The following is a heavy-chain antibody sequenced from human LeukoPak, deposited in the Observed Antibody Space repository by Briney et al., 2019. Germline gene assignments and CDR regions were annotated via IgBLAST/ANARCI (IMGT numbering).Heavy chain of an antibody. D-gene: IGHD3-22*01. CDR2: IYTSGST. J-gene: IGHJ4*02. CDR3: AREDYYDSGSNDY. CDR1: GGSISSGSYY. Sequence: SQTLSLTCTVSGGSISSGSYYWSWIRQPAGKGLEWIGRIYTSGSTNYNPSLKSRVTISVDTSKNQFSLRLSSVTAADTAVYYCAREDYYDSGSNDYWGQGTLVTVSS. V-gene: IGHV4-61*02.